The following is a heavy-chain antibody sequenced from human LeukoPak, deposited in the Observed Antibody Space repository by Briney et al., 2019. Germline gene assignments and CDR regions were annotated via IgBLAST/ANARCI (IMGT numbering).Heavy chain of an antibody. CDR3: ARVGIAAAGTRWFDP. Sequence: ASVKVSCKASGYTFTSYDINWVRQATGQGLEWMGWMNPNSGNTGYAQKFQGRVTMTRNTSISTAYMELSSLRSEDTAVYYCARVGIAAAGTRWFDPWGQGTLVTVSS. J-gene: IGHJ5*02. D-gene: IGHD6-13*01. CDR2: MNPNSGNT. CDR1: GYTFTSYD. V-gene: IGHV1-8*01.